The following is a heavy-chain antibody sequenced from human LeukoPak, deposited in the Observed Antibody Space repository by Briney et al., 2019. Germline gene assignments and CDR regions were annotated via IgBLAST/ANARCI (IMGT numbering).Heavy chain of an antibody. CDR1: GFTFNSYA. V-gene: IGHV3-23*01. Sequence: GSLRLSCTAPGFTFNSYAMNWVRQAPGKGLEWVSGIGAGGTFTYYADSVKGRFTISRDNSRNTLYLQMNSLRADDTAVYYCAKDLDYTTYGYSFPDWGQGTLVTVSS. CDR3: AKDLDYTTYGYSFPD. J-gene: IGHJ1*01. CDR2: IGAGGTFT. D-gene: IGHD4-11*01.